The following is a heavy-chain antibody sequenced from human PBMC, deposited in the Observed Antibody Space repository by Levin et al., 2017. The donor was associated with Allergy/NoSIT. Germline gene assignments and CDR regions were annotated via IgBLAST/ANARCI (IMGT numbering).Heavy chain of an antibody. V-gene: IGHV3-74*01. D-gene: IGHD2-21*01. J-gene: IGHJ4*02. CDR1: GFRFSDYW. Sequence: GGSLRLSCAASGFRFSDYWMHWVRQAPGKGLEWVSRINGDGSSVTYADSVKGRFTVTRDNNKSTVYLQMDALRAEDTAVYFCARLLRRTYMDADYWGQGTLVTVSS. CDR2: INGDGSSV. CDR3: ARLLRRTYMDADY.